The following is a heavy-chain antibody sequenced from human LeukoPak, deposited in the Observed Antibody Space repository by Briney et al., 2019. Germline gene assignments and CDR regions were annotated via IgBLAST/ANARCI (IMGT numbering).Heavy chain of an antibody. CDR3: ASYTPALYYYDSSGDAFDI. CDR2: ISSGSTSI. CDR1: GFTFSSYN. V-gene: IGHV3-48*04. Sequence: PGGSLRLSCAASGFTFSSYNMNWVRQAPGKGLEWVSYISSGSTSIYYADSVKGRFTISRDNAKNSLYLQMNSLRAEDTAVYYCASYTPALYYYDSSGDAFDIWGQGTMVTVSS. J-gene: IGHJ3*02. D-gene: IGHD3-22*01.